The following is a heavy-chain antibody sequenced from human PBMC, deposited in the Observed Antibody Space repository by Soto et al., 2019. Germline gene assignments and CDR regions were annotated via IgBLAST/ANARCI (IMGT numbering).Heavy chain of an antibody. CDR3: AKISSGWRGGPHYFDY. J-gene: IGHJ4*02. CDR1: GGSFSGYY. CDR2: INHSGST. V-gene: IGHV4-34*01. D-gene: IGHD6-19*01. Sequence: SETLSLTCAVYGGSFSGYYWSWIRQPPGKGLEWIGEINHSGSTNYNPSLKSRVTISVDTSKNQFSLKLSSVTAADTAVYYCAKISSGWRGGPHYFDYWGQGTLVTVSS.